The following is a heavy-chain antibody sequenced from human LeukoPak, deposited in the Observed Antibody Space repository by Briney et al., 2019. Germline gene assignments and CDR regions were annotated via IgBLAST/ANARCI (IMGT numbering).Heavy chain of an antibody. Sequence: PSETLSLTCTVSGVSISSYYWSWIRQPPGKGLEWIGYIYYSGSTNYNPSLKSRVTISVDTSKNQFSLNLSSVTAADTAVYYCARGGGYSGYDFGYWGQGTLVTVSS. J-gene: IGHJ4*02. CDR1: GVSISSYY. CDR2: IYYSGST. CDR3: ARGGGYSGYDFGY. V-gene: IGHV4-59*01. D-gene: IGHD5-12*01.